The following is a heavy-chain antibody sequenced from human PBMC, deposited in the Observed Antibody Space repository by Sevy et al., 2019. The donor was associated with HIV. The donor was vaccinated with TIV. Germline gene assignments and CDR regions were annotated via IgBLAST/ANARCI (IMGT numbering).Heavy chain of an antibody. J-gene: IGHJ4*02. Sequence: SETLSLTCTVSGGSISSYYWSWIRQPAGKGLEWIGRIYTSGSTNYNPSLKSRVTMSVDTSKNQFSLKLSYVTAADTAVYYGARETYYYDSSGYRGPFDYWGQGTLVTVSS. V-gene: IGHV4-4*07. CDR2: IYTSGST. CDR3: ARETYYYDSSGYRGPFDY. CDR1: GGSISSYY. D-gene: IGHD3-22*01.